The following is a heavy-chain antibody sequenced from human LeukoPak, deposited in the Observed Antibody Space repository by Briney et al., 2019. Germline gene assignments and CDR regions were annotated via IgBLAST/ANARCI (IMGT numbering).Heavy chain of an antibody. D-gene: IGHD3-10*01. CDR1: GGPIRSTTYY. Sequence: SETLSLTCSVSGGPIRSTTYYWGWIRQPPGKGLEWIGSIYYSGSTNYKPSLKSRVTISVDTSKNQFSLKLSSVTAADTAVYYCARGGYYGSGNDFRFDPWGQGTLVTVSS. J-gene: IGHJ5*02. CDR3: ARGGYYGSGNDFRFDP. CDR2: IYYSGST. V-gene: IGHV4-39*07.